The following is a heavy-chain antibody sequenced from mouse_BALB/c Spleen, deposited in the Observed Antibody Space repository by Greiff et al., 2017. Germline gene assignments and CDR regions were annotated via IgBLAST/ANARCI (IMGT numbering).Heavy chain of an antibody. CDR3: ARGAMDY. Sequence: DVQLQESGGGLVQPGGSLKLSCAASGFTFSSYTMSWVRQTPEKRLEWVAYISNGGGSTYYPDTVKGRFTISRDNAKNTLYLQMSSLKSEDTAMYYCARGAMDYWGQGTSVTVSS. CDR1: GFTFSSYT. V-gene: IGHV5-12-2*01. CDR2: ISNGGGST. J-gene: IGHJ4*01.